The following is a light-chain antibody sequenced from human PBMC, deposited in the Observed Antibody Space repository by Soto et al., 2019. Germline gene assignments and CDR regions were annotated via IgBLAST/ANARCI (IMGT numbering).Light chain of an antibody. CDR3: QQRNSWPPIT. Sequence: EIVMTQSPAPLSVSPGERATLSCRSSQSVSSNLAWYQQKPGQAPRLLIYGASTRATGIPARFSGSGSGTDFTLTISSLEPEDFALYYCQQRNSWPPITFGQGTRLEI. J-gene: IGKJ5*01. V-gene: IGKV3-15*01. CDR2: GAS. CDR1: QSVSSN.